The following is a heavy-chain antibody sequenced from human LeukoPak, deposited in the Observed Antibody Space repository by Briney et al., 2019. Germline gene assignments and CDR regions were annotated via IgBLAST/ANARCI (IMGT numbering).Heavy chain of an antibody. J-gene: IGHJ6*03. Sequence: GRSLSLSCAASGFTFSSYAMHWVRHAPGRGQEWVAVISYDGSNKYYAGAVKGRFTISRDNSKNTLYLQMNSLRAEDTAVYYCARDGIAADYYYYYTDVWGKGTLVTVSS. V-gene: IGHV3-30*11. CDR2: ISYDGSNK. D-gene: IGHD6-13*01. CDR3: ARDGIAADYYYYYTDV. CDR1: GFTFSSYA.